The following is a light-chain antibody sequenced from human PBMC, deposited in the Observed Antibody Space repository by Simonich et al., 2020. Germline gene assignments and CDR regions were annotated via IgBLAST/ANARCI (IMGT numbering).Light chain of an antibody. Sequence: QTVVTQEPSFSVSPGGTVTLTCGLSSGSVSTSYYPSWYQQTPGQAPRRLIYSTNTRSSGVSNRCSGSKSGNTASLTISGLQAEDEADYYCSSYTSSSTLVFGGGTKLTVL. CDR2: STN. J-gene: IGLJ2*01. V-gene: IGLV8-61*01. CDR1: SGSVSTSYY. CDR3: SSYTSSSTLV.